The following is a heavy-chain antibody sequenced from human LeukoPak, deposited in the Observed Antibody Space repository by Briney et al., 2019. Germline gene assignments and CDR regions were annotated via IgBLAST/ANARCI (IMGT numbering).Heavy chain of an antibody. CDR1: GGSISSSSYY. CDR3: AREAPPVVVVIEYYFDY. D-gene: IGHD3-22*01. J-gene: IGHJ4*02. CDR2: IYYSGST. V-gene: IGHV4-39*07. Sequence: SETLSLACTVSGGSISSSSYYWGWTRQPPGTGLEWIGSIYYSGSTYYNPSLKSRVTISVDTSKNQFSLKLSSVTAADTAVYYCAREAPPVVVVIEYYFDYWGQGTLVTVSS.